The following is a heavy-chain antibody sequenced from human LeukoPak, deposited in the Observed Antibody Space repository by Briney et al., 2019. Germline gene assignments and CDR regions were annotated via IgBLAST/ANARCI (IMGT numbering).Heavy chain of an antibody. D-gene: IGHD2-2*01. CDR1: GFSFGNFG. CDR2: IGFDGSLK. CDR3: ARDESTSCYDY. Sequence: PGGSLRLSCAASGFSFGNFGMHWVRQAPGKGLEWVAFIGFDGSLKYYGDSVKGRFTISRDNAKNSLYLQMNSLRAEDTAVYYCARDESTSCYDYWGQGTLVTVSS. V-gene: IGHV3-30*02. J-gene: IGHJ4*02.